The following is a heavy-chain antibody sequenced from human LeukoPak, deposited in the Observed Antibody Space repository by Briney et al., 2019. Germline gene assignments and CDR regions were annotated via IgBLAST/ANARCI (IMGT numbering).Heavy chain of an antibody. CDR3: ARHGNIVVVVAARGFDP. V-gene: IGHV4-34*01. CDR2: INHSGST. D-gene: IGHD2-15*01. J-gene: IGHJ5*02. Sequence: SETLSLTCAVYGGSFSGYYWSWIRQPPGKGLEWIGEINHSGSTHYNPSLKSRVTISVDTSKNQFSLRLSSVTAADTAFYYCARHGNIVVVVAARGFDPWGQGTLVTVSS. CDR1: GGSFSGYY.